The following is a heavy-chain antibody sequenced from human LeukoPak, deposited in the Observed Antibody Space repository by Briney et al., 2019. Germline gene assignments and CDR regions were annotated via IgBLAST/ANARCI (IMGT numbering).Heavy chain of an antibody. D-gene: IGHD2-2*01. V-gene: IGHV4-61*02. CDR2: IYTSGST. CDR3: TSLTPGGHDAFDI. Sequence: SQTLSFTCTVSGGSISSGSYYWSWIRQPAGKGLEWIGRIYTSGSTNYNPSLKSRVTISVDTSKNQFSLKLSSVTAADTAVYYCTSLTPGGHDAFDIWGQGTMVTVSS. J-gene: IGHJ3*02. CDR1: GGSISSGSYY.